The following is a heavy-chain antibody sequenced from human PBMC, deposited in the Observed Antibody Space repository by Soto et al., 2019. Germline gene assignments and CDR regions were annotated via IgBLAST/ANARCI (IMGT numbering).Heavy chain of an antibody. Sequence: GASVKVSCKASGYTFTSYDINWVRQATGQGLEWMGWMNPNSGNTGYAQKFQGRVTMTRNTSIGTAYMELSSLRSEDTAVYYCARDPASPDGYDFRSGQAYWGQGTLVTVSS. V-gene: IGHV1-8*01. CDR2: MNPNSGNT. CDR1: GYTFTSYD. J-gene: IGHJ4*02. CDR3: ARDPASPDGYDFRSGQAY. D-gene: IGHD3-3*01.